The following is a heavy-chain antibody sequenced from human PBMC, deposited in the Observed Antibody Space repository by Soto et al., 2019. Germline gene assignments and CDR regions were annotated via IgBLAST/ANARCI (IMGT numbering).Heavy chain of an antibody. CDR2: ITPMFGTA. CDR1: GGTFSRYA. J-gene: IGHJ2*01. Sequence: QVQLVQSGAEVKKYGSSVKVSCKASGGTFSRYAISWVRQAPGQGLEWMGGITPMFGTANYAQRFQGRATITADESTSTAYMQRSSLRSDDTAVYYCAQTLGLAVAGPGRFDLWGRGTLVTVSS. D-gene: IGHD6-19*01. CDR3: AQTLGLAVAGPGRFDL. V-gene: IGHV1-69*12.